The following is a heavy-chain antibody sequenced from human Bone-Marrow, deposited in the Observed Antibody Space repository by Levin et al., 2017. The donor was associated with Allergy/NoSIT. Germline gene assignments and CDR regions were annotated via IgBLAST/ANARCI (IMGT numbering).Heavy chain of an antibody. D-gene: IGHD6-13*01. CDR1: GYTFTDYY. Sequence: ASVKVSCKASGYTFTDYYMHWVRQAPGQGPESMGWINPNSGATYSAQKFQGRVTVTRDTSFSTVYMDLSTLRSDDTAVYYCARGTRIASTGKDAYDIWGQGTLVTVSA. J-gene: IGHJ3*02. CDR3: ARGTRIASTGKDAYDI. CDR2: INPNSGAT. V-gene: IGHV1-2*02.